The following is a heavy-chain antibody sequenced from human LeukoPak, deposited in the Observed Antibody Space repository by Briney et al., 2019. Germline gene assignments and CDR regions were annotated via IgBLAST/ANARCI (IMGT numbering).Heavy chain of an antibody. CDR1: GFTFSSYW. V-gene: IGHV3-48*04. CDR2: ISRSGSTK. D-gene: IGHD2-15*01. Sequence: GGSLRLSCAASGFTFSSYWMSWVRQAPGKGLEWVSSISRSGSTKYYADSVKGRFTISRDNAKNSLFLQMNSLRAEDTAVYYCARVLRYCSGGNCYSGGLGYMDVWGKGTTVTISS. CDR3: ARVLRYCSGGNCYSGGLGYMDV. J-gene: IGHJ6*03.